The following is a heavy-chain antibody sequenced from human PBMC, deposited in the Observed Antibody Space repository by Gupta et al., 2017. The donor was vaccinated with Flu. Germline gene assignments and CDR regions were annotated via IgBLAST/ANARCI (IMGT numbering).Heavy chain of an antibody. J-gene: IGHJ4*02. D-gene: IGHD1-7*01. CDR1: TFREYV. CDR2: ISAVGGTT. Sequence: TFREYVMSWVRQAPGQGREWVSSISAVGGTTYSADSVKGRSTILRDNAKNMVGLQLEKLGVEDSGNYFWRAERGNCPKVEFWYQVTLVRVS. CDR3: RAERGNCPKVEF. V-gene: IGHV3-23*01.